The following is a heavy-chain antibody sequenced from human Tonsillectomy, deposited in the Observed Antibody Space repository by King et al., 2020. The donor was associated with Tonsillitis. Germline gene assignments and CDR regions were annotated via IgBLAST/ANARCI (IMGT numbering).Heavy chain of an antibody. V-gene: IGHV3-7*03. CDR2: IKKDESAK. D-gene: IGHD3-22*01. Sequence: VQLVESGGGLVQPGGSLRLSCAASGFTFSNYWMTWVRQAPGKGLEWVANIKKDESAKYYVDSVKGRFTISRDNSKNSLYLQMDSLRADDTAVYFCARDMNSHGGSVYYDVFDIWGQGTTVTVSS. CDR1: GFTFSNYW. CDR3: ARDMNSHGGSVYYDVFDI. J-gene: IGHJ3*02.